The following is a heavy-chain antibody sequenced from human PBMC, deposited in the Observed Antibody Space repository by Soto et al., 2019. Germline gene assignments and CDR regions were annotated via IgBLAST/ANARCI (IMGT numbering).Heavy chain of an antibody. CDR1: GYTFTSYD. D-gene: IGHD6-19*01. V-gene: IGHV1-3*01. CDR3: ARGPYSSGWDYYYYGMDV. J-gene: IGHJ6*02. CDR2: INAGNGNT. Sequence: ASVKVSCKASGYTFTSYDINWVRQAPGQRLEWMGWINAGNGNTKYSQKFQGRVTITRDTSASTAYMELSSLRSEDTAVYYCARGPYSSGWDYYYYGMDVWGQGTTVTV.